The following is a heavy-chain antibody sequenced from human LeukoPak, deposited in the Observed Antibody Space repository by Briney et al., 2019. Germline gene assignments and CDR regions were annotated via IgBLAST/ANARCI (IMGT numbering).Heavy chain of an antibody. V-gene: IGHV1-2*02. Sequence: ASVKVSCKASGYTFIDYYMHWVRQAPGQGLEWMGWINPNSGGTNYAQKFQGRVTVTRDMSTSTVYMELNSLRSEDTAVYYCARDYGDYVSYWGQGTLVTVSS. J-gene: IGHJ4*02. CDR3: ARDYGDYVSY. CDR2: INPNSGGT. D-gene: IGHD4-17*01. CDR1: GYTFIDYY.